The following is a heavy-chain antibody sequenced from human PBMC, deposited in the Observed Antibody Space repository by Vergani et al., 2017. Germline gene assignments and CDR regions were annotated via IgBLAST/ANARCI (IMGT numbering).Heavy chain of an antibody. Sequence: QVQLVESGGGVVQPGRSLRLSCETSGLMFNNYGMHWVRQAPGKGLEWVAVISSDGSNKHYADSVKGRFTISRDNAKNSLYLQMNSLRAEDTAVYYCARNTDDDYGYDAFDIWGQGTMVTVSS. D-gene: IGHD4-17*01. CDR2: ISSDGSNK. CDR1: GLMFNNYG. CDR3: ARNTDDDYGYDAFDI. V-gene: IGHV3-33*08. J-gene: IGHJ3*02.